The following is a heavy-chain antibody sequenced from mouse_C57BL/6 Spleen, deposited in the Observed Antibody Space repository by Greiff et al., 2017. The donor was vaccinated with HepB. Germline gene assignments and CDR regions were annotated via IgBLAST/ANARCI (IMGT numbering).Heavy chain of an antibody. D-gene: IGHD2-2*01. J-gene: IGHJ2*01. CDR2: ILPGSGST. CDR1: GYTFTGYW. V-gene: IGHV1-9*01. CDR3: KGTTIVTTGVYFDY. Sequence: VHLVESGAELMKPGASVKLSCKATGYTFTGYWIEWVKQRPGHGLEWIGEILPGSGSTNYNEKFKGKATFTADTSSNTAYMQLSSLTTEDSAIYYCKGTTIVTTGVYFDYWGQGTTLTVSS.